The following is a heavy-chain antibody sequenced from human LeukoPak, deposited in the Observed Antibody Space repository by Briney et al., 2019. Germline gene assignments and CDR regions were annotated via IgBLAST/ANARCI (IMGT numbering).Heavy chain of an antibody. V-gene: IGHV3-48*01. J-gene: IGHJ4*02. CDR1: GFTFSSYS. D-gene: IGHD4-17*01. CDR3: ARGMDDYGDYLGPVYFDY. CDR2: IRSSSSTI. Sequence: GGSLRLSCAASGFTFSSYSMNWVRQVPGKGLEWVSYIRSSSSTIYYADSVKGRFTISRDNSKNTLYLQMNSLRAEDTAVYYCARGMDDYGDYLGPVYFDYWGQGTLVTVSS.